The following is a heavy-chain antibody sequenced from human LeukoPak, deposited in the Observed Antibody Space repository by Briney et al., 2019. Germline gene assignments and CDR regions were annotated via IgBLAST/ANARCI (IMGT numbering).Heavy chain of an antibody. D-gene: IGHD3-22*01. CDR3: ARLGGDDSSGYGY. Sequence: PSETLSLTCTVSGGSISSSSYYWGWIRQPPGKGLEWIGSIYYSGSTYYNPSLKSRVTISVDTSKNQFSLKLSSVTAADTAVYYCARLGGDDSSGYGYWGQGTLVTVSS. J-gene: IGHJ4*02. CDR2: IYYSGST. V-gene: IGHV4-39*07. CDR1: GGSISSSSYY.